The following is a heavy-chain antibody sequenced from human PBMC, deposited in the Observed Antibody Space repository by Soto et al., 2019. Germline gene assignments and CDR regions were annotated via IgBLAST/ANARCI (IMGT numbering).Heavy chain of an antibody. CDR1: GFTYSDPF. CDR3: AIAVGAAAGRY. V-gene: IGHV3-72*01. D-gene: IGHD6-13*01. Sequence: GGSLRISCAASGFTYSDPFMDWVCQAPGKGLEWVGRSRNKADSYTTEYAASVQGRFTISRDDSKNSLYLQMNSLKTEDTAVYYCAIAVGAAAGRYWGQGTLVTVSS. J-gene: IGHJ4*02. CDR2: SRNKADSYTT.